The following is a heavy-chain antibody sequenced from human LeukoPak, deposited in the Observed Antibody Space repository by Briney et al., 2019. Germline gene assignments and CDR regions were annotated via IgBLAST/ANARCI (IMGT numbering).Heavy chain of an antibody. CDR3: ARASYSDYFDY. J-gene: IGHJ4*02. CDR2: IYYSGST. D-gene: IGHD2-21*01. CDR1: GGSISSSSYY. Sequence: SETLSLTCTVSGGSISSSSYYWGWIRQPPGKGLEWIGSIYYSGSTYYNPSLKSRVTKSVDTSKNQFSLKLSSVTAADTAVYYCARASYSDYFDYWGQGTLVTVSS. V-gene: IGHV4-39*07.